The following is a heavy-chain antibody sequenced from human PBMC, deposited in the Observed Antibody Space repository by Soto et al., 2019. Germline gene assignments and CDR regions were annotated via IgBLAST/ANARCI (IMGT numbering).Heavy chain of an antibody. CDR3: AKDRWGQLAAREYYFDY. CDR2: ISGSGGST. Sequence: GGSLRLSCAASGFTFSSYAMSWVRQAPGKGLEWVSAISGSGGSTYYADSVKGRFTISRDNSKNTLYLQMNSLRAEDTAVYYCAKDRWGQLAAREYYFDYWGQGTLVTVSS. D-gene: IGHD6-13*01. CDR1: GFTFSSYA. V-gene: IGHV3-23*01. J-gene: IGHJ4*02.